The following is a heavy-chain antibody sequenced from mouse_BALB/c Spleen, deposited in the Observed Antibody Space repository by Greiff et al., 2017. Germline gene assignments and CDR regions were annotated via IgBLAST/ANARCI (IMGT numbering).Heavy chain of an antibody. J-gene: IGHJ4*01. CDR2: IDPANGNT. CDR1: GFNIKDTY. V-gene: IGHV14-3*02. CDR3: ASSPFDRAMDY. D-gene: IGHD6-1*01. Sequence: DVQLQESGAELVKPGASVKLSCTASGFNIKDTYMHWVKQRPEQGLEWIGRIDPANGNTKYDPKFQGKATITADTSSNTAYLQLSSLTSEDTAVYYGASSPFDRAMDYWGQGTSVTVAS.